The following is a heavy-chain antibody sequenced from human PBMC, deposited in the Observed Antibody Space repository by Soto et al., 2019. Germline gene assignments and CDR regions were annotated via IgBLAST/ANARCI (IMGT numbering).Heavy chain of an antibody. V-gene: IGHV3-30*18. Sequence: GGSLRLSCAASGFTFSSYGMHWVRQAPGKGLEWVAVISYDGSNKYYADSVKGRFTISRHNSKNTLYLQMNSLRAEDTAVYYCAKEYYYDSSGPYYFDYWGQGTLVTV. CDR3: AKEYYYDSSGPYYFDY. J-gene: IGHJ4*02. CDR2: ISYDGSNK. CDR1: GFTFSSYG. D-gene: IGHD3-22*01.